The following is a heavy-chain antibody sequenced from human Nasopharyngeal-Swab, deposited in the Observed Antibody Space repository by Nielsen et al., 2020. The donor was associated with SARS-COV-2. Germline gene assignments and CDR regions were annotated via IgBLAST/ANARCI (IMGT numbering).Heavy chain of an antibody. CDR1: GGSISSYY. V-gene: IGHV4-59*01. Sequence: SETLSLTCTASGGSISSYYWSWIRQPPGKGLEWIGYIYYSGSTNYNPSLKSRVTISVDTSKNQFSLKLSSVTAADTAVYYCARVSTVPAAQGRYYGMDVWGQGTTVTVSS. J-gene: IGHJ6*02. CDR3: ARVSTVPAAQGRYYGMDV. D-gene: IGHD2-2*01. CDR2: IYYSGST.